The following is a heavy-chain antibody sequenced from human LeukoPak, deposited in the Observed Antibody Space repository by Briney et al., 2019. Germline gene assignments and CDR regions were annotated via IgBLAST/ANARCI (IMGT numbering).Heavy chain of an antibody. Sequence: SETLSLTCAVYGGSFSGYYWSWIRQPPGKGLEWIGEINHSGSTNYNPSLKSRVTISVDTSKNQFSLKLSSVTAADTAVYYCARGWGPSLSIWGQGTMVIVSS. V-gene: IGHV4-34*01. D-gene: IGHD1-26*01. CDR1: GGSFSGYY. CDR3: ARGWGPSLSI. J-gene: IGHJ3*02. CDR2: INHSGST.